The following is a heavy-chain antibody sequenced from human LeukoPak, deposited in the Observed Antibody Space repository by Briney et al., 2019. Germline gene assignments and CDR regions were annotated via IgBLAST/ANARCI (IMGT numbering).Heavy chain of an antibody. J-gene: IGHJ4*02. CDR3: ARVVGGSYYSANCFDY. CDR1: GYTFTSYG. D-gene: IGHD1-26*01. Sequence: ASVKVSCKPSGYTFTSYGISWVRQAPGQGLEWMGWISAYNGNTNYAQKLQGRVTMTTDTSTSTAYMELRGLRSDDTAVYYCARVVGGSYYSANCFDYWGQGTLVTVS. V-gene: IGHV1-18*01. CDR2: ISAYNGNT.